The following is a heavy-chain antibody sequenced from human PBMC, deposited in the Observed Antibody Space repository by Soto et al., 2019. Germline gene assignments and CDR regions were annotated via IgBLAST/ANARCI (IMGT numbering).Heavy chain of an antibody. CDR1: GFSLSTSGVG. J-gene: IGHJ4*02. CDR2: IYWDDDK. Sequence: QITLKESGPTLVKPTQTLTLTCTFSGFSLSTSGVGVGWIRQPPGKALEWLALIYWDDDKRYSPSLKSRLTTTKDTSKDQVVLTRTNMDPVDTATYYCAHSRGITMVRGVLYFDYWGQGTLVTVSS. D-gene: IGHD3-10*01. V-gene: IGHV2-5*02. CDR3: AHSRGITMVRGVLYFDY.